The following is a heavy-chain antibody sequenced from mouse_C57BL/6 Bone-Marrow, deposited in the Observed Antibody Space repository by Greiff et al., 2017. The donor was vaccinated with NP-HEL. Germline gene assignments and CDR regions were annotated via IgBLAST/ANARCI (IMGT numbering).Heavy chain of an antibody. D-gene: IGHD4-1*01. Sequence: DVKLQESGPGLVKPSQSLSLTCSVTGYSITSGYYWNWIRQFPGNKLEWMGYISYDGSNNYNPSLKNRISITRDTSKNQFFLKLNSVTTEDTATYYCARDHANSFAYWGQGTLVTVSA. J-gene: IGHJ3*01. V-gene: IGHV3-6*01. CDR2: ISYDGSN. CDR3: ARDHANSFAY. CDR1: GYSITSGYY.